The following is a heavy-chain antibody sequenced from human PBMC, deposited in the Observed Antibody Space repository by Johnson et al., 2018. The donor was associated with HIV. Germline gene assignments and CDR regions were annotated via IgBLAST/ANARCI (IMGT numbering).Heavy chain of an antibody. J-gene: IGHJ3*02. D-gene: IGHD1-1*01. CDR2: IRYDGSNK. V-gene: IGHV3-30*02. CDR1: GFTFSSYG. Sequence: QVQLVESGGGVVQPGGSLRLSCAASGFTFSSYGMHWVRQAPGKGLAWVAFIRYDGSNKYYADSVKGRFTISRDNSKNTLYLQMNSLRAEDTAVYYCANFYTDNTLGLFGAFDIWGQGTMVTVSS. CDR3: ANFYTDNTLGLFGAFDI.